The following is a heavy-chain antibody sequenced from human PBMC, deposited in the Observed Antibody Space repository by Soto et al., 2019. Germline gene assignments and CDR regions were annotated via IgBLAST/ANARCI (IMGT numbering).Heavy chain of an antibody. CDR1: GYTFTSYA. CDR3: ASPVSGEQYYYYGMDV. J-gene: IGHJ6*02. Sequence: ASVEVSCKASGYTFTSYAMHWVRQAPGQRLEWMGWINAGNGNTKYSQKFQGRVTITRDTSASTAYMELSSLRSEDTAVYYCASPVSGEQYYYYGMDVWGQGTTVTVSS. D-gene: IGHD3-10*01. V-gene: IGHV1-3*01. CDR2: INAGNGNT.